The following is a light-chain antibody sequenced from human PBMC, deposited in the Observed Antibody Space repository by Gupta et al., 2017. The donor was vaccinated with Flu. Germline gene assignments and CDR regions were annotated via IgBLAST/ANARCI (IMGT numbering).Light chain of an antibody. CDR1: QGIRSY. Sequence: GDRVTITCRASQGIRSYLAWYQQKPVKAPKLLMYSASTVQSGVPSRFSGSGSGTEYTLTIRSLQPEDFATYFCQQVNSYPYTFGQGTKLEIK. J-gene: IGKJ2*01. CDR3: QQVNSYPYT. CDR2: SAS. V-gene: IGKV1-9*01.